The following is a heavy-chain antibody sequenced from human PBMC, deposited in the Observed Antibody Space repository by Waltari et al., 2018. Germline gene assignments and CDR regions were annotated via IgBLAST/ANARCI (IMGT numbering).Heavy chain of an antibody. CDR1: GSTFSSYS. CDR3: ARDSTDYYYYMDV. Sequence: EVQLVESGGGLVQPGGSLRLSCAASGSTFSSYSMNWVRQAPGKGLEWVSYISSSSSTIYYADSVKGRFTISRDNAKNSLYLQMNSLRAEDTAVYYCARDSTDYYYYMDVWGKGTTVTVSS. V-gene: IGHV3-48*04. J-gene: IGHJ6*03. CDR2: ISSSSSTI.